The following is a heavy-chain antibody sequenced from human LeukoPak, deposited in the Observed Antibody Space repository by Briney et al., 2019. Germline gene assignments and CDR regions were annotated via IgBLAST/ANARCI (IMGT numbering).Heavy chain of an antibody. CDR1: GFTFSSYA. J-gene: IGHJ4*02. CDR2: ISYDGSNK. V-gene: IGHV3-30-3*01. Sequence: PGGSLRLSCAASGFTFSSYAMHWVRQAPGKGLEWVAVISYDGSNKYYADSVKGRFTISRDNSKNTLYLQMNSLRAEDTAVYYCARVPRLGYSSGWVLNYFDYWGQGTLVTVSS. CDR3: ARVPRLGYSSGWVLNYFDY. D-gene: IGHD6-19*01.